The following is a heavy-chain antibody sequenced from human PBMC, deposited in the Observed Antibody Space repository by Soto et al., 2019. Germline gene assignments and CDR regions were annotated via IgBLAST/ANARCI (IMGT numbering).Heavy chain of an antibody. CDR1: GYTFTSYD. V-gene: IGHV1-8*01. Sequence: QVQLVQSGAEVKKPGASVKVSCKASGYTFTSYDINWVRQATGQGLEWMGWMNPNSGNTGYAQKFEGRVTMTRKTSTSTAYMELSSLRSEDTAVYYCARGNLAAAGSPFDYWGQGTLVTVSS. CDR3: ARGNLAAAGSPFDY. J-gene: IGHJ4*02. CDR2: MNPNSGNT. D-gene: IGHD6-13*01.